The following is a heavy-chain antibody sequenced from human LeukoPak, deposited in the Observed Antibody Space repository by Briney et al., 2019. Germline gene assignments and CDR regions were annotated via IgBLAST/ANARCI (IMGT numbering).Heavy chain of an antibody. D-gene: IGHD6-19*01. CDR1: GGTFSSYA. V-gene: IGHV1-69*04. CDR2: NIPILGIA. Sequence: ASVKVSCKASGGTFSSYAISWVRQAPGQGLEWMGRNIPILGIANYAQKFQGRVTITADKSTSTAYMELSSLRSEDTAVYYCARDTVRDSSGWYKAFDIWGQGTMVTVSS. CDR3: ARDTVRDSSGWYKAFDI. J-gene: IGHJ3*02.